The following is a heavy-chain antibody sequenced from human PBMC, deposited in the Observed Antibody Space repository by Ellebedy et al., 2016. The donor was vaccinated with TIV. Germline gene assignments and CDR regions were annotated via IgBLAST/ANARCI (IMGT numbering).Heavy chain of an antibody. Sequence: GGSLRLSCAASGFSFTTYGMHWVRQVPGKGLEWVAFIRHDGNKKYYADSVKGRITISRDNSEYVVNLQMDSLRPEDMAIYYCAKGGVGVDDGIDIWGQGTMVTVSS. CDR2: IRHDGNKK. D-gene: IGHD3-3*01. J-gene: IGHJ3*02. CDR1: GFSFTTYG. CDR3: AKGGVGVDDGIDI. V-gene: IGHV3-30*02.